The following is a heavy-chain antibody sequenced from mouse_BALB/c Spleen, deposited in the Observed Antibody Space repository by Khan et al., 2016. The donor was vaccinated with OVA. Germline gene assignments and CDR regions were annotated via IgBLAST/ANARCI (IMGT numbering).Heavy chain of an antibody. CDR2: IIYTGYT. Sequence: EVQLQESGPSLVKPYQTLSLTCSVTGDSITTGYWNWIRKFPGNKLEYMGYIIYTGYTYYNPSLKRRISITRHTSNNQYYLQLNSVTDEDTATYYCARSTYRYAFVYWGQGTLVTVSA. D-gene: IGHD2-14*01. V-gene: IGHV3-8*02. CDR3: ARSTYRYAFVY. CDR1: GDSITTGY. J-gene: IGHJ3*01.